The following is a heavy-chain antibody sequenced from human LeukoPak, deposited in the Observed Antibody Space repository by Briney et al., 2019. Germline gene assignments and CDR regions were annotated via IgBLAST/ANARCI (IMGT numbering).Heavy chain of an antibody. CDR1: GGSISSSSYY. CDR3: ARDDASGYYDY. CDR2: IYYSGST. D-gene: IGHD3-3*01. Sequence: YPSETLSLTCTVSGGSISSSSYYWGWIRQPPGKGLEWIGSIYYSGSTYYNPSLKSRVTISVDTSKNQFSLKLSSVTAADTAVYYCARDDASGYYDYWGQGTLVTVSS. J-gene: IGHJ4*02. V-gene: IGHV4-39*07.